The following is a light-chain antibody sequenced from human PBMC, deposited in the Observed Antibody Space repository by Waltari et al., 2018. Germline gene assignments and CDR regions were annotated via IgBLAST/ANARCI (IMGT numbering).Light chain of an antibody. J-gene: IGLJ2*01. CDR1: SSNIGSNI. CDR3: AAWDDSLNGPV. CDR2: SNN. V-gene: IGLV1-44*01. Sequence: QSVLTQPPSASGTPGQRVTISCSVSSSNIGSNIVNWYQQLPGTAPKLLIYSNNQRPSGVPDRFSGSKSGTSASLAISGLQSEDEADYYCAAWDDSLNGPVFGGGTKLTVL.